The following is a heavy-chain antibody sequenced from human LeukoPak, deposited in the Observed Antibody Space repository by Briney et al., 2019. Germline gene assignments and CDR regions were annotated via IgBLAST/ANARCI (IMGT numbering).Heavy chain of an antibody. J-gene: IGHJ6*03. CDR1: GGSISSGGYY. CDR3: ARAYSGSYYVGYYYYYMDV. D-gene: IGHD1-26*01. CDR2: IYTSGST. Sequence: PSQTLSLTCTVSGGSISSGGYYWSWIRQPAGKGLEWIGRIYTSGSTNYNPSLKSRVTISVDTSKNQFSLKLSSVTAADTAVYYCARAYSGSYYVGYYYYYMDVWGKGTTVTVSS. V-gene: IGHV4-61*02.